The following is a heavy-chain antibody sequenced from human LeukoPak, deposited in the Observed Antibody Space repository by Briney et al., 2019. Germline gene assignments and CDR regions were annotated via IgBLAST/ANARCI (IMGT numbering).Heavy chain of an antibody. CDR1: GGSISSSSYY. CDR3: ARPGYSSPPDDAFDI. CDR2: IYYSGST. D-gene: IGHD6-13*01. V-gene: IGHV4-39*01. Sequence: SETLSLTCTVSGGSISSSSYYWGWIRQPPGKGLEWIGSIYYSGSTYYNPSLKSRVTISVDTSKNQFSLKLSSVTAADTAVYYCARPGYSSPPDDAFDIWGQGTMVTVSS. J-gene: IGHJ3*02.